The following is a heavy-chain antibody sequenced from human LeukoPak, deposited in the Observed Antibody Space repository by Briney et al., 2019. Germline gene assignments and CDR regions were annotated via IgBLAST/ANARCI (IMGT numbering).Heavy chain of an antibody. Sequence: GGSLRLSCAASGFTFSNAWMSWVRQAPGKGLDWVSVIYSGGSPYYADSVKGRFTISRDSSKNTLYLQMNSLRAEDTAVYYCASSTPGMAYAFDIWGQGTVVTVSS. CDR3: ASSTPGMAYAFDI. CDR1: GFTFSNAW. CDR2: IYSGGSP. V-gene: IGHV3-66*01. D-gene: IGHD3-10*01. J-gene: IGHJ3*02.